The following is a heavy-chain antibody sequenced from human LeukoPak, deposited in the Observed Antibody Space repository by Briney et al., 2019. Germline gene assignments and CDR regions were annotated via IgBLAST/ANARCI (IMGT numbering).Heavy chain of an antibody. CDR3: ARAFPYSSSWYRYYYMDV. V-gene: IGHV4-34*01. J-gene: IGHJ6*03. CDR2: INHSGST. D-gene: IGHD6-13*01. Sequence: PSETLSLTCAVYGGSFSGYYWSWIRQPPGKGLEWIGEINHSGSTNYNPSLKSRVTISVDTSKNQFSLKLSSVTAADTAVYYCARAFPYSSSWYRYYYMDVWGKGTTVTISS. CDR1: GGSFSGYY.